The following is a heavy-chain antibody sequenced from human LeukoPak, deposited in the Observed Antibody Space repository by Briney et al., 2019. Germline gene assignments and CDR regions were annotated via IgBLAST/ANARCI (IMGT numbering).Heavy chain of an antibody. CDR3: ARDLRSSSWYRKNYYMDV. CDR2: IKQDGGEK. D-gene: IGHD6-13*01. CDR1: GFTFSNYW. V-gene: IGHV3-7*01. Sequence: GGSLRLSCAASGFTFSNYWMSWVRQAPGKGLEWVANIKQDGGEKYYVDSVKGRFTISRDNAKNSLYLQMSSLRGEDTAVYYCARDLRSSSWYRKNYYMDVWGKGTTATASS. J-gene: IGHJ6*03.